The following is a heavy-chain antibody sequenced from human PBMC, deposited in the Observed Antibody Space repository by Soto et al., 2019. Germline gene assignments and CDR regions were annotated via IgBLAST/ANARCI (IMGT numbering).Heavy chain of an antibody. CDR2: IYHSGYT. CDR3: ARGTGGGNTHFDY. J-gene: IGHJ4*02. V-gene: IGHV4-30-2*01. D-gene: IGHD2-15*01. Sequence: SETLSLTCDVSGGSISSDESSWSWIRQPPGRRLEWIGCIYHSGYTNFDPSLKSRVTISADRSKNQVSLMLSSVTAADTAVYYCARGTGGGNTHFDYWGQGTLVTVSS. CDR1: GGSISSDESS.